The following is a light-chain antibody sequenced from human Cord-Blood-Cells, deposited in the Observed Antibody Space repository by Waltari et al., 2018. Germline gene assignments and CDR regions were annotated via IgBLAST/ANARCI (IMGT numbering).Light chain of an antibody. CDR2: DVS. CDR1: SRDVGGYNY. CDR3: SSYTSSSTLV. Sequence: QSALTQPASVSGSPGQSITISCTGTSRDVGGYNYVSWYQQHPRKAPKLMIYDVSNRPSGVSNRFAGSESGNTASLTISGLQAEDEADYYCSSYTSSSTLVFGGGTKLTVL. V-gene: IGLV2-14*01. J-gene: IGLJ3*02.